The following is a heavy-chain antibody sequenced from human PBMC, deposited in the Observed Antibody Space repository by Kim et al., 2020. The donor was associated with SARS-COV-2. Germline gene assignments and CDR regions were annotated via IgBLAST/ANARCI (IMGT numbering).Heavy chain of an antibody. D-gene: IGHD3-9*01. J-gene: IGHJ4*02. V-gene: IGHV3-30*07. CDR3: ARDPSYDILTGYPNY. Sequence: AESGESRFNITRENAKNTLYLQMNSLRAEDTAVYYCARDPSYDILTGYPNYWGQGTLVTVSS.